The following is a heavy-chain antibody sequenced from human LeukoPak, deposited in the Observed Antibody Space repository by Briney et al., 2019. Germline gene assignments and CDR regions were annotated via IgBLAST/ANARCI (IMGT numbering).Heavy chain of an antibody. CDR2: INHSGST. CDR3: ARGMLRYFDR. Sequence: PSETLSLTCAVYGGSFSGYYWSWIRQPPGKGLEWIGEINHSGSTNYNPSLKSRVTISVDTSKNLFSLKLSSVTAADTAVYYCARGMLRYFDRWGQGTLVTVSS. J-gene: IGHJ4*02. CDR1: GGSFSGYY. D-gene: IGHD3-9*01. V-gene: IGHV4-34*01.